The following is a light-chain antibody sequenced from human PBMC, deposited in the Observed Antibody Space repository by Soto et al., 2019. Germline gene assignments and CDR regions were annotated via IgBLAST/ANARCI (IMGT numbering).Light chain of an antibody. CDR3: MQSLHTRT. Sequence: DIVMTQSPLSLPVTPGEPASISCRSSQSLLHSNGYNYLDWYLQKPGQSPQLLIYLGSHRASGVPDRFSGSESGTDFTLKISRVEAEDVGVYYCMQSLHTRTFGQGTRVEIK. CDR2: LGS. CDR1: QSLLHSNGYNY. V-gene: IGKV2-28*01. J-gene: IGKJ1*01.